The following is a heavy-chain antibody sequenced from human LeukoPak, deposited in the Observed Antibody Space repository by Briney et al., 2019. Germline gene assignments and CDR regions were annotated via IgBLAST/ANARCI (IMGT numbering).Heavy chain of an antibody. D-gene: IGHD6-13*01. Sequence: PSETLSLTCTVSGGSISSSSYYWGWIRQPPGKGLEWIGSIYYSGSTYYNPSLKSRVTISVDTSKNQFSLKLSSVTAADTAVYYCARLKGSSWRYYFDYWGQGTLVTVSS. CDR2: IYYSGST. V-gene: IGHV4-39*07. CDR1: GGSISSSSYY. J-gene: IGHJ4*02. CDR3: ARLKGSSWRYYFDY.